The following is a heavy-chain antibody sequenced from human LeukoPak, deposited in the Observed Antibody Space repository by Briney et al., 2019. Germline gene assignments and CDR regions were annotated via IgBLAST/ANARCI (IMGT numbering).Heavy chain of an antibody. CDR2: IYYSRST. CDR3: ARAPTVTFFDY. Sequence: SETLSLTCTVSGGSISSSSYYWGWIRQPPGKGLEWIGSIYYSRSTYYNPSLKSRVTISVDTSKNQFSLKLSSVTAADTAVYYCARAPTVTFFDYWGQGTLVTVSS. J-gene: IGHJ4*02. D-gene: IGHD4-17*01. CDR1: GGSISSSSYY. V-gene: IGHV4-39*01.